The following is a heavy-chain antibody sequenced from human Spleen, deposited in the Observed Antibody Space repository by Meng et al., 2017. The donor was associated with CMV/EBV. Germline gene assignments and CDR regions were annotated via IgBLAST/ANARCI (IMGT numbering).Heavy chain of an antibody. D-gene: IGHD5-18*01. J-gene: IGHJ6*02. CDR3: ARTTTAMYYYGMDA. V-gene: IGHV4-61*01. CDR1: GGSVGSSNYY. Sequence: SETLSLTCTVSGGSVGSSNYYWSWIRQPPGKGLEWIGYIYYSGSANYSPSLESRVTISVDTSHNQLSLKVTSVTAADTAVYYCARTTTAMYYYGMDAWGQGTTVTVSS. CDR2: IYYSGSA.